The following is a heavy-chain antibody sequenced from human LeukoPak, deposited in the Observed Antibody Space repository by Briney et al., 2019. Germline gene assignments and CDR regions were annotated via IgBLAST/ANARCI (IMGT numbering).Heavy chain of an antibody. CDR2: ISSSGSTI. Sequence: PGGSLRLSCAASGFTFSDYCMSWIRQAPGKGLEWVSYISSSGSTIYYADSVKGRFTISRDNAKNSLYLQMNSLRAEDTAVYYCACYYGSGSYYNSGAFDIWGQGTMVTVSS. CDR3: ACYYGSGSYYNSGAFDI. J-gene: IGHJ3*02. D-gene: IGHD3-10*01. V-gene: IGHV3-11*04. CDR1: GFTFSDYC.